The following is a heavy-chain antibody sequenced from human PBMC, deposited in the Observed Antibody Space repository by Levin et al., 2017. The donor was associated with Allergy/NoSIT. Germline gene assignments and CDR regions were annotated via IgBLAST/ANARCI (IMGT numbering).Heavy chain of an antibody. CDR2: INTNTGNP. Sequence: PTASVKVSCKASGYAFTSYAMNRVRQAPGQGLEWMGWINTNTGNPTYAQGFTGRFVFSLDTSVSTAYLQISSLKADDTAIYYCARGGTWDTRTLLYYWGQGTLVTVSS. J-gene: IGHJ4*02. D-gene: IGHD2-2*02. CDR1: GYAFTSYA. V-gene: IGHV7-4-1*02. CDR3: ARGGTWDTRTLLYY.